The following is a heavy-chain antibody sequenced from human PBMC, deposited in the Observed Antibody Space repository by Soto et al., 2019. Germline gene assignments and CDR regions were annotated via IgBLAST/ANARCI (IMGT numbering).Heavy chain of an antibody. CDR2: IIPIFGTA. D-gene: IGHD3-16*02. J-gene: IGHJ6*02. CDR1: GGTFSSYA. Sequence: QVQLVQSGAEVKKPGSSVKVSCKASGGTFSSYAISWVRQAPGQGLEWMGGIIPIFGTANYAQKFQGRVTITADESTSTAYMELSSLRSEDTAVYYCARCAITFGGVIVPSRYYYGMDVWGQGTTVTVSS. CDR3: ARCAITFGGVIVPSRYYYGMDV. V-gene: IGHV1-69*01.